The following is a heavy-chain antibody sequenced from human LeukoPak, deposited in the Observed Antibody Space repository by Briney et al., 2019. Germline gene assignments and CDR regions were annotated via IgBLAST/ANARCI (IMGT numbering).Heavy chain of an antibody. CDR2: VHLSGAT. CDR1: GGSIMTTNW. Sequence: SGTLSLTCDVPGGSIMTTNWWSWVRQPPNKGLEWIGEVHLSGATNYNPSLESRVTMSIDTSKNHLSLELISVTAADTAMYYCTRESGAFSPFGFWGQGTLVTVSS. D-gene: IGHD1-26*01. CDR3: TRESGAFSPFGF. J-gene: IGHJ4*02. V-gene: IGHV4-4*02.